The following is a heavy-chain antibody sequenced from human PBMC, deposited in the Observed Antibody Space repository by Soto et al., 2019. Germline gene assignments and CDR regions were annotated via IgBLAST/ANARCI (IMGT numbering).Heavy chain of an antibody. CDR3: ARVRGYCSSTSCYTSSEIDS. CDR2: INPSGGST. D-gene: IGHD2-2*02. CDR1: GYTFTSYY. J-gene: IGHJ5*01. Sequence: ASVKVSCKASGYTFTSYYMHWVRQAPGQGLEWMGIINPSGGSTGYAQKFQGRVTMTRDTSTSTVYMELSSLRSEDTAVYYCARVRGYCSSTSCYTSSEIDSCGEGTL. V-gene: IGHV1-46*01.